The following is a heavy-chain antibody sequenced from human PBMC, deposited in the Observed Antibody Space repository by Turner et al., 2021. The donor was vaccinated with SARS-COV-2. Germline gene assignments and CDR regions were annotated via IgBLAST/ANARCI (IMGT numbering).Heavy chain of an antibody. J-gene: IGHJ6*02. CDR2: IKSKTEGGTT. V-gene: IGHV3-15*01. D-gene: IGHD3-3*01. CDR3: TTDIGPITIFGVATRYGMDV. CDR1: GFTFSNAW. Sequence: EVQLVESGGGLVKPGGSLRLCCAASGFTFSNAWMSWVRLAPGKGLEWVGRIKSKTEGGTTDYAAPVKGRFTISRDDSKNTLYLQMNSLKTEDTAVYYCTTDIGPITIFGVATRYGMDVWGQGTTVTVSS.